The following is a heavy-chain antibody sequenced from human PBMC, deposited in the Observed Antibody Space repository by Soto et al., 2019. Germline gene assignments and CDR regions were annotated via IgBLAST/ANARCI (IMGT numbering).Heavy chain of an antibody. D-gene: IGHD6-6*01. CDR3: AKYPYSSSSFLVPVY. CDR1: GFTFSSYG. J-gene: IGHJ4*02. V-gene: IGHV3-30*18. Sequence: QVQLVESGGGVVQPGRSLRLSCAASGFTFSSYGMHWVRQAPGKGLEWVAVISYDGSNKYYADSVKGRFTISRDNSKNTLYLQMNSLRAEDTAVYYCAKYPYSSSSFLVPVYWGQGTLVTVSS. CDR2: ISYDGSNK.